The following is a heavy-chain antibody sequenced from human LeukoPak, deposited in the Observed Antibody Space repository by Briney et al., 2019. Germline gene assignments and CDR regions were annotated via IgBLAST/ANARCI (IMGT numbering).Heavy chain of an antibody. CDR2: TYYRSKWYN. CDR3: ARGQAGAMDV. CDR1: GDSVSSNRAT. Sequence: SQTLSLTCAISGDSVSSNRATWHWIRQSPSRGLEWLGRTYYRSKWYNEYAVSVKSRITINPDTSKNQFSLQLNSVTPEDTAVYYCARGQAGAMDVWGKGTTVTVSS. J-gene: IGHJ6*03. V-gene: IGHV6-1*01.